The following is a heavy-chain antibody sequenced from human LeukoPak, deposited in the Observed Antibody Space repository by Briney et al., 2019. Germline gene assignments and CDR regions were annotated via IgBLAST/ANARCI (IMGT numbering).Heavy chain of an antibody. V-gene: IGHV4-30-4*08. D-gene: IGHD3-16*01. CDR2: IYYSGST. J-gene: IGHJ4*02. Sequence: SETLSLTCTVSGGSISSGDYYWSWIRQPPGKGLEWIGYIYYSGSTYYNPSLKSRVTISVDTSKNQFSLKLSSVTAADTAVYYCARDWVEGYFDYWGQGTLVTVSS. CDR3: ARDWVEGYFDY. CDR1: GGSISSGDYY.